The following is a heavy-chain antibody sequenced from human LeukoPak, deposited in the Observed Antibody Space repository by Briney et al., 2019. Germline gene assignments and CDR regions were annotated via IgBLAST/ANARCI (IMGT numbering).Heavy chain of an antibody. CDR2: IKSDGSST. V-gene: IGHV3-74*01. D-gene: IGHD5-18*01. J-gene: IGHJ4*02. Sequence: HPGGSLRLSCAASGFTFSSYWMHWVRHTPGKGLVWVSRIKSDGSSTSYADSVKGRFTISRDNAKNTLYLQMNSLRAEDTAVYYCARDGYSFGHDFDYWGQGTLVTDSS. CDR1: GFTFSSYW. CDR3: ARDGYSFGHDFDY.